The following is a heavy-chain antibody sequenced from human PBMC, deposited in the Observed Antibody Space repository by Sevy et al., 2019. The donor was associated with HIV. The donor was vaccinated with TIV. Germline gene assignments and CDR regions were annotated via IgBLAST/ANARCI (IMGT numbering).Heavy chain of an antibody. CDR3: ARAPPVRSGDDSLNWFDP. V-gene: IGHV4-59*01. CDR2: IHYTGTT. J-gene: IGHJ5*02. D-gene: IGHD5-12*01. Sequence: SETLSLTCTVSGGYISAYHWSWIRQPPGKGLEYIGYIHYTGTTNYNPALKSRVTISVDTSKNQFSLKLSSVTAADTALYYCARAPPVRSGDDSLNWFDPWGQGSLVTVSS. CDR1: GGYISAYH.